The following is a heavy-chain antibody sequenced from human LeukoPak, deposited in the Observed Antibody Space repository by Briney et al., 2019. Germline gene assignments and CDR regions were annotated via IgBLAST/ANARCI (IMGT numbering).Heavy chain of an antibody. CDR2: ISGSGGST. D-gene: IGHD3-22*01. CDR1: GFTFSSYA. J-gene: IGHJ2*01. V-gene: IGHV3-23*01. Sequence: GGSLRLSCAASGFTFSSYAMSWVRQAPGKGLEWVSAISGSGGSTYYADSVKGRFTISRDNSKNTLYLQMNSLRAEDTAVYYCANVSPYYYDSSGYSNYWYFDLWGRGTLVTVSS. CDR3: ANVSPYYYDSSGYSNYWYFDL.